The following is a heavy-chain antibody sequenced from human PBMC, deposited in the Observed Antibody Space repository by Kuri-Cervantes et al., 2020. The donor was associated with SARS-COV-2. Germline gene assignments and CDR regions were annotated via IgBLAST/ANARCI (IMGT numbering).Heavy chain of an antibody. CDR3: ARVERDFWSGYWIFDY. CDR1: GGSFSGYY. J-gene: IGHJ4*02. V-gene: IGHV4-34*01. D-gene: IGHD3-3*01. Sequence: SQTLSLTCAVYGGSFSGYYWSWIRQPPGKGLEWIGSIYHSGSTYYNPSLKSRVTISVDTSKNQFSLKLSSVTAADTAVYYCARVERDFWSGYWIFDYWGQGTRVTVSS. CDR2: IYHSGST.